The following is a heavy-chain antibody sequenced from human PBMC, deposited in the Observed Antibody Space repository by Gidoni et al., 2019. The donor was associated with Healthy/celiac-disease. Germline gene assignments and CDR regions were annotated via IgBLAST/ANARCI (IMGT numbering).Heavy chain of an antibody. Sequence: QVQLVQSGAEVKKPGASVKVSGQVSGYTLPELSMHLVRQAPGKGFEWMGGFDPEDGETIYAQKFQGRVTMTEDTSTDTAYMELSSLRSEDTAVYYCATILSDYSDAFDIWGQGTMVTVSS. CDR2: FDPEDGET. V-gene: IGHV1-24*01. CDR1: GYTLPELS. CDR3: ATILSDYSDAFDI. D-gene: IGHD4-17*01. J-gene: IGHJ3*02.